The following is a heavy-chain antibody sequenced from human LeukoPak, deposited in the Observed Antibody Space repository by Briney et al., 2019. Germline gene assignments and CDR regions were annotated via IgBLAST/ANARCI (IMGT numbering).Heavy chain of an antibody. Sequence: SETLSLTCTVSGGSISSSSYYWGWIRQPPGEGLEWIGSIYYSGSTYYNPSLKSRVTISVDTSKNQFSLKLSSVTAADTAVYYCVRGIQLWHDAFDIWGQGTMVTVSS. CDR3: VRGIQLWHDAFDI. J-gene: IGHJ3*02. D-gene: IGHD5-18*01. V-gene: IGHV4-39*07. CDR1: GGSISSSSYY. CDR2: IYYSGST.